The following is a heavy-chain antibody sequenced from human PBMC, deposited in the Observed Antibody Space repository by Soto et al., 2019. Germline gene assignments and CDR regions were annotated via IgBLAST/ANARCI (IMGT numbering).Heavy chain of an antibody. J-gene: IGHJ4*02. Sequence: QVQLVESGGGVVQPGRSLRLSCAASGFTFSSYAMHWVRQAPGKGLEWVAVISYDGSNKYYADSVKGRFTISRDNSKNTLYLQMNSLRAEDTAVYYCCTFYDSSGESDYWGQGTLVTVSS. CDR2: ISYDGSNK. D-gene: IGHD3-22*01. CDR3: CTFYDSSGESDY. V-gene: IGHV3-30-3*01. CDR1: GFTFSSYA.